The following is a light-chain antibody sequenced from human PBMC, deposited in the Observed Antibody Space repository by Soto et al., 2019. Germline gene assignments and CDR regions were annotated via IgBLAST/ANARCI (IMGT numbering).Light chain of an antibody. CDR3: QQSYSTPDT. CDR2: AAS. J-gene: IGKJ2*01. Sequence: DSQMTQSPSSLSASVGNRVTITCRASQSISSYLNWYQQKPGKAPKLLIYAASSLQSGVPSRFSGSGSGTDFTLTISSLQPEDFAPYYCQQSYSTPDTLGQGTKLEIK. V-gene: IGKV1-39*01. CDR1: QSISSY.